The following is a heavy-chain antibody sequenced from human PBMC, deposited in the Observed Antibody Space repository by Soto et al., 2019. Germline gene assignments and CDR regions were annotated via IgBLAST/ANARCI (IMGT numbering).Heavy chain of an antibody. CDR3: ARQDSSGYGFDY. D-gene: IGHD3-22*01. J-gene: IGHJ4*02. CDR2: ISYSGST. V-gene: IGHV4-59*08. Sequence: QVQLQESGPGLVKPSETLSLTCTVSGGSISSFDWNWIRQPPGKGLEWIGYISYSGSTNYNPSLKSRVTIPVDTSKNKVALKLSSVTAADTALYYCARQDSSGYGFDYWGQGTLVTVSS. CDR1: GGSISSFD.